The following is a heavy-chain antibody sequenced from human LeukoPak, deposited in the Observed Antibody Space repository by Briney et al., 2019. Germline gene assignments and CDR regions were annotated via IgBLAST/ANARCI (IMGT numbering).Heavy chain of an antibody. J-gene: IGHJ5*02. CDR3: ARVDGLIGGDCYSCWFDP. CDR1: GNSISSGDNY. D-gene: IGHD2-21*02. CDR2: IYTSGST. V-gene: IGHV4-61*02. Sequence: SETLSLTCTVSGNSISSGDNYWSWIRQPAGKGLEWIGRIYTSGSTNYNPSLKSRVTISVDTSKNQFSLKLSSVTAADTAVYYCARVDGLIGGDCYSCWFDPWGQGTLVTVSS.